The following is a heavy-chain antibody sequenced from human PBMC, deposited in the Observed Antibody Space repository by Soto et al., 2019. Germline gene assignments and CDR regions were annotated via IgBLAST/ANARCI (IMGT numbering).Heavy chain of an antibody. Sequence: GSGPTLVNTPQTLTLTCSFSGFSLTTNEVGVGWIRQPPGKALEWLAVIYGDDNRLYNPSLKNRVTIMKDTSKNHVVLIMTYMDPMDTGTYYCAHRLPRGSGLLYFDSWGQGIVVTVSS. V-gene: IGHV2-5*02. D-gene: IGHD2-21*01. CDR1: GFSLTTNEVG. J-gene: IGHJ4*02. CDR3: AHRLPRGSGLLYFDS. CDR2: IYGDDNR.